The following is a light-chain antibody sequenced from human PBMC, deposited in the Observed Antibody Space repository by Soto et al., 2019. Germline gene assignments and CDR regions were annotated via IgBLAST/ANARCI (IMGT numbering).Light chain of an antibody. J-gene: IGLJ2*01. CDR2: GVS. CDR1: SSDIGAYNF. Sequence: QSALTQPPSASGSPGQSVSISCTGTSSDIGAYNFVSWYQQHPDKAPRLMIYGVSKRPSGVPDRFSGSKSGNTASLTVSGLQAEDEADYYCSSYAGSNNYVVFGGGTKVTVL. CDR3: SSYAGSNNYVV. V-gene: IGLV2-8*01.